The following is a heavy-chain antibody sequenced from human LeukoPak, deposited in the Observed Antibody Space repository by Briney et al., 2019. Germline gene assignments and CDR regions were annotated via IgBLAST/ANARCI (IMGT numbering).Heavy chain of an antibody. Sequence: GGSLRLSCAASGFTFSSYAMGWVRQAPGKGLEWVSVISGGGSNTYYADSGKGRFTISRDNSKNTLHLQMNSLRAEDTAIYYCAELSAPYYDSSGYYTDYWGQGTLVTVSS. D-gene: IGHD3-22*01. CDR1: GFTFSSYA. CDR3: AELSAPYYDSSGYYTDY. CDR2: ISGGGSNT. V-gene: IGHV3-23*01. J-gene: IGHJ4*02.